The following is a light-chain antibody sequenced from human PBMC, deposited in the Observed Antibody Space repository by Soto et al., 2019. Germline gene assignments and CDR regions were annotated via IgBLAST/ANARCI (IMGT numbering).Light chain of an antibody. J-gene: IGKJ5*01. V-gene: IGKV3-20*01. CDR1: QSVTTR. CDR3: KQLGGSPIT. Sequence: IVVTQSPGTLSLSPGDSVTLSCRASQSVTTRLAWYQHKPGQAPTLLMSGASNGASGVPVRFSGSGSGTDFTLTITRLEPEGFALYYWKQLGGSPITFGLGTRR. CDR2: GAS.